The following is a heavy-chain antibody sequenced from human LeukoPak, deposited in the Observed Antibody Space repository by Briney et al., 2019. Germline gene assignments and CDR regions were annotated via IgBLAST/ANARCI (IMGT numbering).Heavy chain of an antibody. J-gene: IGHJ5*02. CDR3: ATSDTVSTYNWFDP. CDR1: GDSISSGGYY. CDR2: IHYSGST. Sequence: SQTLSLTCTVSGDSISSGGYYWSWIRRPPGKGLEWIGNIHYSGSTYYNPSLKSRVTISVDTSKNQFSLNLSSLTAADTAVYYCATSDTVSTYNWFDPWGQGTLVTVSS. D-gene: IGHD5/OR15-5a*01. V-gene: IGHV4-39*01.